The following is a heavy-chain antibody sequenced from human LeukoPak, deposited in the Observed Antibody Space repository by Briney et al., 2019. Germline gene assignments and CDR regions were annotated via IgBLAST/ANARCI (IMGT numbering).Heavy chain of an antibody. Sequence: SQTLSLTCTVSGGSISSGGYYWNWILQHPGKGLEWIGYIYYSGSTYYNPSLKSRVTISVDTSKNQFSLKLSSVTAADTAVYYCARSQPAAGRPPAYWGQGSLVTVYS. D-gene: IGHD6-13*01. CDR3: ARSQPAAGRPPAY. CDR2: IYYSGST. J-gene: IGHJ4*02. V-gene: IGHV4-31*03. CDR1: GGSISSGGYY.